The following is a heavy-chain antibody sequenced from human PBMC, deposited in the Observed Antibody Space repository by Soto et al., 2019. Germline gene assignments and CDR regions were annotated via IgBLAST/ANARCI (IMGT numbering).Heavy chain of an antibody. V-gene: IGHV4-34*01. CDR2: INHSGST. Sequence: SETLSLTCAVYGGSFSGYYWSWIRQPPGKGLEWIGEINHSGSTNYNPSLKSRVTISVDTSKNQFSLKLSSVTAADTAVYYCARAGYSSSWNPGDYYYGMDVWGQGTTVTVSS. D-gene: IGHD6-13*01. CDR1: GGSFSGYY. J-gene: IGHJ6*02. CDR3: ARAGYSSSWNPGDYYYGMDV.